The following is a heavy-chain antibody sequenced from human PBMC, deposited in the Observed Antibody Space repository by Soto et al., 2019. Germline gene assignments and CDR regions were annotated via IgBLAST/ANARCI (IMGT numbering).Heavy chain of an antibody. D-gene: IGHD4-17*01. V-gene: IGHV3-72*01. CDR2: TRNKAASYTT. CDR1: GFTFSDHY. CDR3: ARSTTSRTPEAFDI. Sequence: GSLRLSCAASGFTFSDHYMDWVRQAPGKGLEWVGRTRNKAASYTTEYAASVKGRFTISRDDSKNSLYLQMNSLKAEDTAVYYCARSTTSRTPEAFDIWGQGTMVTVSS. J-gene: IGHJ3*02.